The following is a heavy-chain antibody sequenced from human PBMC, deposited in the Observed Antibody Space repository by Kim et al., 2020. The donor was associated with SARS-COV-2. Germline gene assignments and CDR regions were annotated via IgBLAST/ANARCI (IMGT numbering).Heavy chain of an antibody. CDR2: INAGNGNT. V-gene: IGHV1-3*01. D-gene: IGHD3-3*01. J-gene: IGHJ6*02. Sequence: ASVKVSCKASGYTFTSYAMHWVRQAPGQRLEWMVWINAGNGNTKYSQKFQGRVTITRDTSASTAYMELSSLRSEDTAVYYCARVPLRSYDFWSGSLSMDVWGQGTTVTVSS. CDR3: ARVPLRSYDFWSGSLSMDV. CDR1: GYTFTSYA.